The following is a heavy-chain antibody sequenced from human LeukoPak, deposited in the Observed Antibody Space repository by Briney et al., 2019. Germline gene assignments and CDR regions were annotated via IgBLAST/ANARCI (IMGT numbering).Heavy chain of an antibody. CDR1: GGSFSGYY. J-gene: IGHJ5*02. CDR2: INHSGST. V-gene: IGHV4-34*01. D-gene: IGHD6-13*01. CDR3: ARERKYSSSPNWFDP. Sequence: SETLSLTCAVYGGSFSGYYWSWIRQPPGKGLGWIGEINHSGSTSYNPSLKSRVTISVDTSKNQFSLKLSSVTAADTAVYYCARERKYSSSPNWFDPWGQGTLVTVSS.